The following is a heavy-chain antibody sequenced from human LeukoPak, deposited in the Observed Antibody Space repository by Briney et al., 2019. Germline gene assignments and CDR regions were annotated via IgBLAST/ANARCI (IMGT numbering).Heavy chain of an antibody. V-gene: IGHV4-4*02. CDR2: IYHTGIT. D-gene: IGHD5-18*01. CDR1: GFTFSSYAM. J-gene: IGHJ4*02. Sequence: GSLRLSCAASGFTFSSYAMSWVRQAPGKGLEWIGEIYHTGITNYNPSLKSRVTISVDKSKNHFSLNLSSVTAADTAVYYCGYSYGRRFDYWGQGTLVTVSS. CDR3: GYSYGRRFDY.